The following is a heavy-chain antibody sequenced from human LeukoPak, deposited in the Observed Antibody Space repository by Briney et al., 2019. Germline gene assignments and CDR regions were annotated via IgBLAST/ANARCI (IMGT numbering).Heavy chain of an antibody. CDR2: ITDSSSVV. D-gene: IGHD6-13*01. CDR3: VRDVAAGFGY. V-gene: IGHV3-48*04. CDR1: GFTFSTYT. Sequence: GGSLRLSCAASGFTFSTYTMNWVRQAPGKGLEWVSYITDSSSVVYYADSVKGRFTISRDNAKNSLYLQMNSLRAEDTAVYYCVRDVAAGFGYWGQGTLVTVSS. J-gene: IGHJ4*02.